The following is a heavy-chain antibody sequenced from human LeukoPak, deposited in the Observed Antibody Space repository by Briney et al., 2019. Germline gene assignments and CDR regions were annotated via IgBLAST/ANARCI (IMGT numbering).Heavy chain of an antibody. Sequence: GASVTVSCKASGYTFTSYFMHWVRQAPGQGLDWMGIINPSGGSTGYAQKFQGRVTMTRDTSTSTVYMELSSLRSEDTAVYYCARDSADYGDYDYWGQGTLVTVFS. D-gene: IGHD4-17*01. CDR2: INPSGGST. J-gene: IGHJ4*02. V-gene: IGHV1-46*01. CDR3: ARDSADYGDYDY. CDR1: GYTFTSYF.